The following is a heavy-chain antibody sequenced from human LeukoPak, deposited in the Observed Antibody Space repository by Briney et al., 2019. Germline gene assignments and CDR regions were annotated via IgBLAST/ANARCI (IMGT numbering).Heavy chain of an antibody. Sequence: PGGSLRLSCAASGFTFSSYSMNWVRQAPGKGLEWVSSISSSSSYIYYADSVKGRFTISRDNAKNSLYLQMNSLRAEDTSVYYCARDVGYRSWFDPWGQGTLVIVSS. CDR2: ISSSSSYI. J-gene: IGHJ5*02. D-gene: IGHD5-18*01. CDR3: ARDVGYRSWFDP. CDR1: GFTFSSYS. V-gene: IGHV3-21*01.